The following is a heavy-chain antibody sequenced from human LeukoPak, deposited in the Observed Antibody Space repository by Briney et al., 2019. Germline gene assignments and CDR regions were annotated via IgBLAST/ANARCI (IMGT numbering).Heavy chain of an antibody. CDR3: ARGDRGITIFGVVITRNWFDP. CDR1: GYTFTSYA. Sequence: ASVKVSCKASGYTFTSYAMNWVRQAPAQGLEWMGWINTNTGNPTYAQGFTGRFVFSLDTSVSTAYLQISSLKAEDTAVYYCARGDRGITIFGVVITRNWFDPWGQGTLVTVSS. V-gene: IGHV7-4-1*02. J-gene: IGHJ5*02. D-gene: IGHD3-3*01. CDR2: INTNTGNP.